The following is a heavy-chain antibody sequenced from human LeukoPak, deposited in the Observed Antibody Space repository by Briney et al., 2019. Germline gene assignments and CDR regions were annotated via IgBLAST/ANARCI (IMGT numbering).Heavy chain of an antibody. CDR1: GGSFSGYY. J-gene: IGHJ4*02. CDR2: INHSGST. V-gene: IGHV4-34*01. Sequence: SETLSLTCAVYGGSFSGYYWSCIRQPPGKGLEWIGEINHSGSTNYNPSLKSRVTISVDTSKNQFSLKLSSVTAADTAVYYCAISASGYIDYWGQGTLVTVSS. CDR3: AISASGYIDY. D-gene: IGHD3-3*01.